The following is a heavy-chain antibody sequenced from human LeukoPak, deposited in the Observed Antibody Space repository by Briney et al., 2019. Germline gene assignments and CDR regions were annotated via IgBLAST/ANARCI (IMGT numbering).Heavy chain of an antibody. Sequence: SETLSLTCTVSGGSISTGTYYWGRIRQSPGKGLEWIGNIYYAGATYYNPSLNSRVTISIDTSKNQFSLKMSSVTAADTAIYYCTRGAAMLPEYWGQGSLVTVSS. D-gene: IGHD2-2*01. CDR1: GGSISTGTYY. J-gene: IGHJ4*02. V-gene: IGHV4-39*07. CDR3: TRGAAMLPEY. CDR2: IYYAGAT.